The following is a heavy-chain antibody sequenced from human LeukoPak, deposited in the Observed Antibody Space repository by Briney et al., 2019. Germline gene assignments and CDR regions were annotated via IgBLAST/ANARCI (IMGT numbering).Heavy chain of an antibody. J-gene: IGHJ4*02. Sequence: SETLSLTCAVYGGSFSGYYWSWIRQPPGKGLEWIGEINHSGSTNYNPSLKSRVTISVDTSKSQFSLKLSSVTAADTAVYYCARGRNDSNMYYFDYWGQGTLVTVSS. V-gene: IGHV4-34*01. D-gene: IGHD3-22*01. CDR3: ARGRNDSNMYYFDY. CDR1: GGSFSGYY. CDR2: INHSGST.